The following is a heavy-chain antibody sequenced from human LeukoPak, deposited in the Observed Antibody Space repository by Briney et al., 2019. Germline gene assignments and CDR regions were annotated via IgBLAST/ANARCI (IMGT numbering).Heavy chain of an antibody. D-gene: IGHD5-12*01. J-gene: IGHJ5*02. CDR1: GGTFSSYA. V-gene: IGHV1-69*04. CDR2: IIPILGIA. Sequence: SVKVSCKASGGTFSSYAISWVRQAPGQGLEWMGRIIPILGIANYAQKFQGRVTITADKSTSTAYMELSSLRSEDTAVYYCARDLEGPNVDIVATIGGWFDPWGQGTLVTVSS. CDR3: ARDLEGPNVDIVATIGGWFDP.